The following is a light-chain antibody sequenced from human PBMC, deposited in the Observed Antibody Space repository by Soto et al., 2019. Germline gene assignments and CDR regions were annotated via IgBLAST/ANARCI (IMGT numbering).Light chain of an antibody. Sequence: DIVMTKSPDSLSVSPGERASINFKASQSVLYSFNKKNYLAWYQQKPGQPSKLLIYWASTRECGGPDGFSGSGSETDFTLTISSLQAEDVAVYYCQKYYSSPLTFGGGTKVEIK. J-gene: IGKJ4*02. CDR1: QSVLYSFNKKNY. CDR2: WAS. V-gene: IGKV4-1*01. CDR3: QKYYSSPLT.